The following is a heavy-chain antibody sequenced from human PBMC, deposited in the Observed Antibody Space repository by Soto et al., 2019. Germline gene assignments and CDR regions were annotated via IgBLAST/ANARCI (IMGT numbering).Heavy chain of an antibody. CDR3: ARDRGGITVSSKPLGEWFDP. J-gene: IGHJ5*02. CDR2: VSQGGAAAYMSEGVPT. D-gene: IGHD3-16*01. Sequence: QVQLQESGPGLLRPSETLSLTCTGSGVSIDNFFCSWIRQTPGKGLAWIGDVSQGGAAAYMSEGVPTSYNPSLESRATISLALPKNQFPLKLTSVTVAQTAVYYCARDRGGITVSSKPLGEWFDPWGQGTLFTVSS. CDR1: GVSIDNFF. V-gene: IGHV4-59*01.